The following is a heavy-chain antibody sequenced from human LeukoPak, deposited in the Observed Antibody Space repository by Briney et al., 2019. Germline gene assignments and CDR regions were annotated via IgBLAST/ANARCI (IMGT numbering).Heavy chain of an antibody. V-gene: IGHV3-30*03. D-gene: IGHD6-19*01. J-gene: IGHJ4*02. Sequence: PGGSLRLSCAASGFTFSSYGMHWVRQAPGKGLEWVAVISYDGSNKYYADSVKGRFTISRDNSKNTLYLQMNSLRAEDTAVYYCARGYSSGWYVAPKDHGLDYWGQGTLVTVSS. CDR3: ARGYSSGWYVAPKDHGLDY. CDR2: ISYDGSNK. CDR1: GFTFSSYG.